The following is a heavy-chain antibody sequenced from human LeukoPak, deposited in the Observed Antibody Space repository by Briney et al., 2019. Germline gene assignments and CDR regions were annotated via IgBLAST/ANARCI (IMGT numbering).Heavy chain of an antibody. D-gene: IGHD3-10*01. V-gene: IGHV3-23*01. Sequence: GGSLRLSCAASGFTFSSYALSWVRQAPGKGLEWVSTITASGADTFYADSVKGRFTISRDNSKSTLYLQMNSLRVEDTAVYYCAKCLYGSGNFYDYWGQGTLVTVSS. CDR1: GFTFSSYA. CDR2: ITASGADT. J-gene: IGHJ4*02. CDR3: AKCLYGSGNFYDY.